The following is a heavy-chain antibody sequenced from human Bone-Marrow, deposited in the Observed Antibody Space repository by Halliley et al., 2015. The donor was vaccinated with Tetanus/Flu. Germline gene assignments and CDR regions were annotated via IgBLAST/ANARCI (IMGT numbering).Heavy chain of an antibody. CDR2: IEAAGDT. CDR3: ARGLNSGSSLWRGDPYFDY. Sequence: SLRLSCVASGFTLSTYDMHWFRQATGKGLEWVSGIEAAGDTYYPDSVKGRFTISREDAKDSFYLQMNSLRAADTAVYFCARGLNSGSSLWRGDPYFDYWGQGILVTVSS. CDR1: GFTLSTYD. D-gene: IGHD1-26*01. J-gene: IGHJ4*02. V-gene: IGHV3-13*01.